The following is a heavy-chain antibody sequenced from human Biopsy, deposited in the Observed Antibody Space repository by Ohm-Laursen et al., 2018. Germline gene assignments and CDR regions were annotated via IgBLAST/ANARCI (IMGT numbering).Heavy chain of an antibody. J-gene: IGHJ3*01. Sequence: LSLTCAPSGFAFNLYEMNWVRQAPGKGMEWISYIYGGGSPVSYADSVKGRFTISRDNAQNSLYLHMNSLRAEDTAVYYCARLNSGTYDASDLWGQGTMVIVSS. CDR2: IYGGGSPV. V-gene: IGHV3-48*03. D-gene: IGHD1-26*01. CDR3: ARLNSGTYDASDL. CDR1: GFAFNLYE.